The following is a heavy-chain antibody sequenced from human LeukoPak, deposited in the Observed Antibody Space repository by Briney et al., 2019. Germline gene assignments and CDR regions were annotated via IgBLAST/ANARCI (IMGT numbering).Heavy chain of an antibody. J-gene: IGHJ6*02. Sequence: SETLSLTCTVSGGSISSYYWSWIRQPPGKGLEWIGYIYYSGSTNYNPSLKSRVTISVDTSKNQFSLKLSSVTAADTAVYYCARVHDYNDRPFFYYGMDVWGQGTTVIVS. CDR2: IYYSGST. CDR1: GGSISSYY. V-gene: IGHV4-59*01. CDR3: ARVHDYNDRPFFYYGMDV. D-gene: IGHD4-11*01.